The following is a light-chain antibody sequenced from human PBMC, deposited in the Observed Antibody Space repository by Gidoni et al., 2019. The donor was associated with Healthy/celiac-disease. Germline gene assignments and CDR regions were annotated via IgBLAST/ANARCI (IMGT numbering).Light chain of an antibody. Sequence: QSALTQPASVSGSPGQSITISCTGTSSDVGGYNYVSWYQQHPGIAPKLMIYEVSNRPSGVSNRFSGSKSGNTASLTISGLQAEDEADYYCSSYTSSSTDVVFGGGTKLTVL. CDR3: SSYTSSSTDVV. J-gene: IGLJ2*01. CDR1: SSDVGGYNY. V-gene: IGLV2-14*01. CDR2: EVS.